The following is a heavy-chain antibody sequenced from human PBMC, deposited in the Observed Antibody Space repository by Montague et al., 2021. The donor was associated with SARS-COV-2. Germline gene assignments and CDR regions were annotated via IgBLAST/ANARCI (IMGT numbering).Heavy chain of an antibody. V-gene: IGHV6-1*01. Sequence: CAISGDSVSSNSAAWNWIRQSPSRGLEWLGRTYYRSKWYNDYAVSVKSRITINPDTSKNQFSLQLNSVTPEDTAVYYCVRNIAVAGRAEGFDYWGQGTLVTVSS. CDR2: TYYRSKWYN. J-gene: IGHJ4*02. CDR1: GDSVSSNSAA. CDR3: VRNIAVAGRAEGFDY. D-gene: IGHD6-19*01.